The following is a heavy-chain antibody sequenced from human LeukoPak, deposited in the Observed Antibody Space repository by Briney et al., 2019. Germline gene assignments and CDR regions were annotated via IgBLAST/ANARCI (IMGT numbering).Heavy chain of an antibody. J-gene: IGHJ3*01. CDR2: MSDIGPNT. D-gene: IGHD3-3*01. Sequence: GSLRLSCAASGFTFSSYSMTWIRQSPGKGLEWVSSMSDIGPNTYYADSVKGRFTISRDTSKNTLFLQMNSLRAEDTALYFCARRLSLRFDAFAVWGPGTVVTVSS. CDR1: GFTFSSYS. V-gene: IGHV3-23*01. CDR3: ARRLSLRFDAFAV.